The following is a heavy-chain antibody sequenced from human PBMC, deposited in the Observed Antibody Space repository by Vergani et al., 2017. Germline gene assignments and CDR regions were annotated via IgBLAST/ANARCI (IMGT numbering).Heavy chain of an antibody. V-gene: IGHV3-30*02. CDR3: AKDYYDSSGYWANFDD. Sequence: QVQLVESGGGVVQPGGSLSLSCAASGFTFSSYGMHWVRQAPGKGLEWVAFIRYDGSNKDYADSVKGRFTISRDNSKNTLYLQMNSLRAEDTAVYYCAKDYYDSSGYWANFDDWGQGTLVTVSS. CDR2: IRYDGSNK. J-gene: IGHJ4*02. D-gene: IGHD3-22*01. CDR1: GFTFSSYG.